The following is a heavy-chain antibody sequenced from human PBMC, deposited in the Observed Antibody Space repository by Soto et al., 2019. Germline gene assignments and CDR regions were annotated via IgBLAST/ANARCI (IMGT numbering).Heavy chain of an antibody. Sequence: SETLSLTCTVSGGSISSSSYYWGWIRQPPGKGVEWIGSIYYSGSTYYNPSLKSRVTISVDTSKNQFSLKLSSVTAADTAVYYCARLSLVGACYYFDYWGQGTLVTV. CDR2: IYYSGST. CDR1: GGSISSSSYY. V-gene: IGHV4-39*01. CDR3: ARLSLVGACYYFDY. D-gene: IGHD1-26*01. J-gene: IGHJ4*02.